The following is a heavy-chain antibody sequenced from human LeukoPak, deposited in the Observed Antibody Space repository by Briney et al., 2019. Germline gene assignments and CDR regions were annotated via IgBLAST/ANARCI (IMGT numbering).Heavy chain of an antibody. CDR2: IYSGGST. J-gene: IGHJ6*03. D-gene: IGHD3-3*01. Sequence: GGSLRLSCVASGFTFSDYFMSWIRQAPGKGLEWVSVIYSGGSTYYADSVKGRFTISRDNSKNTLYLQMDSLRAEDTAVYYCARVVRGDNWSGYNYYHYYYMDVWGKGTTVTVSS. CDR3: ARVVRGDNWSGYNYYHYYYMDV. V-gene: IGHV3-53*01. CDR1: GFTFSDYF.